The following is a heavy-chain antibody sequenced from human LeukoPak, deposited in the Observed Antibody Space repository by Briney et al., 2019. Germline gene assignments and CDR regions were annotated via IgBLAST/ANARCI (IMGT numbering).Heavy chain of an antibody. CDR1: GYTFTSYG. CDR2: ISAYNGNT. D-gene: IGHD3-22*01. J-gene: IGHJ3*02. V-gene: IGHV1-18*01. Sequence: PWASVKVSCKASGYTFTSYGISWVRQAPGQGLEWMGWISAYNGNTNYAQKLQGRVTMTTDTSTSTAYMELSRLRSDDTAVYYCASTGYYYDSSGYLEDGAFDIWGQGTMVTVSS. CDR3: ASTGYYYDSSGYLEDGAFDI.